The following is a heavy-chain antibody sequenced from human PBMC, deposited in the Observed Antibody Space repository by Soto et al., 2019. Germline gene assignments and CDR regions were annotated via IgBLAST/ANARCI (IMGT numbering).Heavy chain of an antibody. CDR1: GFTFSSYS. Sequence: PGGSLRLSCAASGFTFSSYSMNWVRQAPGKGLEWVSYISSSSSTIYYAGSVKGRFTISRDNAKNSLYLQMNSLRAEDTAVYYCARDLWGVGVPGPWGQGTLVTVSS. J-gene: IGHJ5*02. CDR3: ARDLWGVGVPGP. D-gene: IGHD3-16*01. CDR2: ISSSSSTI. V-gene: IGHV3-48*01.